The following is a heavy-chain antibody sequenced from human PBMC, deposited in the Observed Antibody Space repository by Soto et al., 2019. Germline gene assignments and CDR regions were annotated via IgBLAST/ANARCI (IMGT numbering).Heavy chain of an antibody. J-gene: IGHJ4*02. Sequence: SSETLSLTCTVSGGSISSYYWIWIRQPSGKGLEWIGCIYTSGSTNYSPSLKSRVTMSVDTSKNQFSLNLCSVPAAATAVYSCASDLWFGYSDYWGQGSQVTVSS. CDR2: IYTSGST. CDR1: GGSISSYY. V-gene: IGHV4-4*07. CDR3: ASDLWFGYSDY. D-gene: IGHD3-10*01.